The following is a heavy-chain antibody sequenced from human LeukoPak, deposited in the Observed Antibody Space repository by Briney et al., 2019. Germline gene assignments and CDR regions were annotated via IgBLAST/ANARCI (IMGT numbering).Heavy chain of an antibody. V-gene: IGHV3-20*04. D-gene: IGHD3-22*01. CDR2: INWNGGST. J-gene: IGHJ6*03. CDR3: ARSFYSSGYPMEYYYYYMDV. CDR1: GFTFDDYG. Sequence: GGSLRLSCAASGFTFDDYGMSWVRQAPGKGLEWVSGINWNGGSTGYADSVKGRFTISRDNAKNSLYLQVNSLRAEDTALYYCARSFYSSGYPMEYYYYYMDVWGKGTTVTISS.